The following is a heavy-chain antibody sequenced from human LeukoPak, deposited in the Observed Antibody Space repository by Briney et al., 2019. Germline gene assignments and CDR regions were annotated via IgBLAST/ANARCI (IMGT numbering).Heavy chain of an antibody. CDR2: INPKSGGT. Sequence: ASVKVSCKASGYTFTGYYIHWVRQAPGQGLEWVGWINPKSGGTNYAQKFQGRVTMTRDTSISTAYMELSRLGSDDTAVYYCARDLLGQLYYFDYWGQGTLVTVSS. CDR1: GYTFTGYY. D-gene: IGHD1-1*01. CDR3: ARDLLGQLYYFDY. V-gene: IGHV1-2*02. J-gene: IGHJ4*02.